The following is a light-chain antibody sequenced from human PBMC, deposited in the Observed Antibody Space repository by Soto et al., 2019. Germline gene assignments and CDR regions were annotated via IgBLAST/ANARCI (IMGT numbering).Light chain of an antibody. J-gene: IGKJ4*01. CDR1: QSVSNY. V-gene: IGKV3-11*01. Sequence: EIVLTQSPATLSLSPGERATLSCRASQSVSNYLAWYQQRPGQAPRLLIYDASNRATGVPARFSGSGSGTDFTLTISSLERDDFAVYYCQQRSNWLTFGGGTKVEI. CDR2: DAS. CDR3: QQRSNWLT.